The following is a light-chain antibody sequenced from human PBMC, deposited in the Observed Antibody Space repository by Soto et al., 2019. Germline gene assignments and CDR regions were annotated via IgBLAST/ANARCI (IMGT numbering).Light chain of an antibody. J-gene: IGLJ1*01. V-gene: IGLV2-14*01. CDR3: SSYTSSSTLGV. CDR2: DVS. Sequence: QSMLTQPASVSGSPGQSITISCTGTSSDVGGYNYVSWYQQHPGKAPKLMIYDVSNRPSGVSNRFSGSKSGNTASLTISGFQAEDEADYYCSSYTSSSTLGVFGTGTKVTVL. CDR1: SSDVGGYNY.